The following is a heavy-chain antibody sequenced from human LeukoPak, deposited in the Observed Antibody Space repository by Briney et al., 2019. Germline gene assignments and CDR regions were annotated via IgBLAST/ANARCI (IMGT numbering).Heavy chain of an antibody. D-gene: IGHD1-1*01. CDR1: GGSISSSNYY. CDR2: IYYSGNT. CDR3: ARDRGTWNDDGFDY. J-gene: IGHJ4*02. V-gene: IGHV4-39*07. Sequence: SETLSLTCTVSGGSISSSNYYWGWIRQPPGKGLEWIGSIYYSGNTYYNPSLKSRLTISVDTSKNQFSLRLSSVTAADTAVYYCARDRGTWNDDGFDYWGQGTLVTVSS.